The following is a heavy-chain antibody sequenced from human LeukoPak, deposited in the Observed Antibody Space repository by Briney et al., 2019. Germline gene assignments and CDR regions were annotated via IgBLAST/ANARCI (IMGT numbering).Heavy chain of an antibody. Sequence: GGSLRLSCEVSGFTFSSYAMSWVRQPPGKGLVWVSRINGDGRTTSYADSVKGRFTISRDNAKNTMYLQINSLRADDTAVYYCARGQEYSYGQFDYWGQGTLVTVSS. CDR1: GFTFSSYA. J-gene: IGHJ4*02. D-gene: IGHD5-18*01. CDR3: ARGQEYSYGQFDY. CDR2: INGDGRTT. V-gene: IGHV3-74*01.